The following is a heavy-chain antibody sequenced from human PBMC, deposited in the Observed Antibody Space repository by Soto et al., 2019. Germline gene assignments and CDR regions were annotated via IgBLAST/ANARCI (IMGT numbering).Heavy chain of an antibody. CDR3: ARGSSGYSITPDAFDI. J-gene: IGHJ3*02. Sequence: PGGSLKISCNGSGYIFTSYWIGWVRQMPGKGLEWMGIIYPGDSDTRYSPSFQGQVTISADKSISTAYLQWSSLKASDTAMYYCARGSSGYSITPDAFDIWGQGTMVT. CDR2: IYPGDSDT. D-gene: IGHD3-22*01. CDR1: GYIFTSYW. V-gene: IGHV5-51*01.